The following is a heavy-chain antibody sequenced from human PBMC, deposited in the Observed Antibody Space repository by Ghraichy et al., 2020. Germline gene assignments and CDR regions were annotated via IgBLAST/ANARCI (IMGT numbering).Heavy chain of an antibody. D-gene: IGHD6-13*01. V-gene: IGHV3-33*01. CDR1: GFTFSSYG. Sequence: GGSLRLSCAASGFTFSSYGMHWVRQAPGKGLEWVAVIWYDGSNKYYADSVKGRFTISRDNSKNTLYLQMNSLRAEDTAVYYCARDPPPSSSWVNYYYYMDVWGKGTTVTVSS. J-gene: IGHJ6*03. CDR3: ARDPPPSSSWVNYYYYMDV. CDR2: IWYDGSNK.